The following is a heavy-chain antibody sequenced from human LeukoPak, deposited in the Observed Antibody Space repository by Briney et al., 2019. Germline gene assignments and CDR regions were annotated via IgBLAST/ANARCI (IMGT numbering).Heavy chain of an antibody. CDR1: GFTFSNYA. J-gene: IGHJ4*02. CDR3: AKRYCSTTSCYKRYGSGSYFFDY. V-gene: IGHV3-23*01. Sequence: GGSLRLSCAASGFTFSNYAMSWVRQAPGKGLEWVSAISGSGVSTNYADSVKGRFTISRDNSKNTLYLRMNSLRAEDTAVYYCAKRYCSTTSCYKRYGSGSYFFDYWGQGTLVTISS. CDR2: ISGSGVST. D-gene: IGHD2-2*02.